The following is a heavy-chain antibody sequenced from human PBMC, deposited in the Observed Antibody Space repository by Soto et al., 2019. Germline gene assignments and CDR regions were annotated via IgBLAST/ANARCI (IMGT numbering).Heavy chain of an antibody. D-gene: IGHD2-15*01. CDR3: ARGEDIVVVVAATPTAFEY. V-gene: IGHV1-18*01. J-gene: IGHJ4*02. Sequence: QVPLVQSGAEVKKPGASVKVSCKASGYTFTSYGISWVRQAPGQGLEWMGWISAYNGNTNYAQKLQGRVTMTTDTSTSTAYMELRSLRSDDTAVYYCARGEDIVVVVAATPTAFEYWGQGTLVTVSS. CDR2: ISAYNGNT. CDR1: GYTFTSYG.